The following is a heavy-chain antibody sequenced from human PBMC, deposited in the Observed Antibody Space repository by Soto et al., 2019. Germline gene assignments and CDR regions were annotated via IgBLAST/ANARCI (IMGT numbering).Heavy chain of an antibody. CDR1: GDSVSSNTAA. V-gene: IGHV6-1*01. D-gene: IGHD6-19*01. Sequence: SQTLSLTCAISGDSVSSNTAAWNWITSSPSRGLEWLGRTYYRSNWRHDYAVSVRSRITVNADTSKNHFSLQLNSVTPDDTAVYYCARGVAGSGFDLWGQGTLVTVSS. CDR2: TYYRSNWRH. J-gene: IGHJ4*02. CDR3: ARGVAGSGFDL.